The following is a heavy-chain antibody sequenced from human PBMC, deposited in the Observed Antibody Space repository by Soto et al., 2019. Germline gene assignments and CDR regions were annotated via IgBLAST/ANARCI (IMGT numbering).Heavy chain of an antibody. CDR3: ARSGDYTNYYYYYMDV. Sequence: SETLSLTCTVSGGSISNYYWSWVRQSPGMGLEWIGYIYYSGLTKYNPSLKSRVTISVGTSKNQFSLRLSSVTAADSAVYYCARSGDYTNYYYYYMDVWGKGTTVTVSS. CDR1: GGSISNYY. V-gene: IGHV4-59*08. CDR2: IYYSGLT. J-gene: IGHJ6*03. D-gene: IGHD4-17*01.